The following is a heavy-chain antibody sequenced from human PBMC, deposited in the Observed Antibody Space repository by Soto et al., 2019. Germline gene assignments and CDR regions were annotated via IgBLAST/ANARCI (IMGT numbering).Heavy chain of an antibody. CDR2: VHSTGNT. D-gene: IGHD2-2*01. J-gene: IGHJ4*02. Sequence: SETLSLTCTVSGGSVSGFYWSWIRQPPGKGLNWIGYVHSTGNTNYNPSLKSRVTISVDTSKNQFSLKLSSVTAADTAVYYCAREQCTTTTCYSFDSWGQGTLVTVSS. CDR3: AREQCTTTTCYSFDS. V-gene: IGHV4-59*02. CDR1: GGSVSGFY.